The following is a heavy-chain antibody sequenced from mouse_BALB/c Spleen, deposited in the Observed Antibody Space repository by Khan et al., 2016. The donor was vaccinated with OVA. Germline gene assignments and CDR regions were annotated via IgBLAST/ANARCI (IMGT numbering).Heavy chain of an antibody. Sequence: VQLQQSGAELVKSGATVKFSCTASGLNIKDTYMHWLKQLPEQGLEWIGRIDPPNGNTKYDPNVPGKASITTDTSSNTAYPQLSSLTSEETAVDYCARMARKWGQGTTLTVSS. J-gene: IGHJ2*01. CDR3: ARMARK. CDR2: IDPPNGNT. V-gene: IGHV14-3*02. CDR1: GLNIKDTY.